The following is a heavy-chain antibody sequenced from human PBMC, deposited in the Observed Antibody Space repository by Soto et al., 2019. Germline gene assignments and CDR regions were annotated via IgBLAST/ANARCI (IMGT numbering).Heavy chain of an antibody. V-gene: IGHV1-69*12. J-gene: IGHJ6*02. Sequence: QVQLVQSGAEVKKPGSSVRVSCKASGGPLSNYGFGWVRQAPGQGLEWMGGIIPVFGTANYAQKFQGRVTITADESKSTVYMDVTSLRSEDTAVYYCSRGDATKIVVTTYYAMDVWGQGTTVSVSS. CDR2: IIPVFGTA. CDR1: GGPLSNYG. CDR3: SRGDATKIVVTTYYAMDV. D-gene: IGHD3-10*01.